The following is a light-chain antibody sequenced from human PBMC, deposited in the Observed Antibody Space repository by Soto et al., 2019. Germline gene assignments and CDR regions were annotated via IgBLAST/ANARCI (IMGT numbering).Light chain of an antibody. V-gene: IGLV1-40*01. Sequence: QSVLTQPPSVSGAPGQRVTISCTGSSSNIGAGYDVHWYQRLPGTAPKVLIYGNNNRPSGVPDRFSGSKSGTSASLAITGLQAADEADYYCQSYDSSLSGSYVFVTGTKVTVL. CDR2: GNN. CDR3: QSYDSSLSGSYV. CDR1: SSNIGAGYD. J-gene: IGLJ1*01.